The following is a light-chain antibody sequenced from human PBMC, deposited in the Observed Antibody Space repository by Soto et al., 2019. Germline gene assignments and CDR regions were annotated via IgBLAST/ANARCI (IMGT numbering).Light chain of an antibody. CDR1: QRVSSSY. V-gene: IGKV3-20*01. J-gene: IGKJ3*01. CDR2: GAS. Sequence: EIVLTQSPGTLSLSPGERATLSCRASQRVSSSYLAWYQQKPGQAPRLLIYGASGRATGIPDRFSGSGSGTDFTLTISRLEPEDFAVYYCQQYGSSPLFTFVPGTKVDIK. CDR3: QQYGSSPLFT.